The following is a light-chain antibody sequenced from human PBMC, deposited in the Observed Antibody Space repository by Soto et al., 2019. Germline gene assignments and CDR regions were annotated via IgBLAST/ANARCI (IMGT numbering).Light chain of an antibody. Sequence: DIHMAQSASSVSASVGERVTITCRASQGFSSWLAWYQQKPGQAPKLLVYSTSTLQSGVPSRFSGGGSGTDFTLTISSLQPEDFATYYCQQANSFPWTFGQGTKV. CDR2: STS. CDR1: QGFSSW. J-gene: IGKJ1*01. V-gene: IGKV1-12*01. CDR3: QQANSFPWT.